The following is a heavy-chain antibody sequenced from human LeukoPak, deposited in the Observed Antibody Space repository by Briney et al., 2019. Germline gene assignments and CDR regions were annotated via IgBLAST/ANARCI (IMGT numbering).Heavy chain of an antibody. D-gene: IGHD3-10*01. V-gene: IGHV4-34*01. Sequence: SETLSLTCAVYGGSFSGYYRSWIRQPPGKGLEWIGEINHSGSTNYNPSLKSRVTISVDTSKNQFSLKLSSVTAADTAVYYCARGVRGVTPLDYWGQGTLVTVSS. CDR3: ARGVRGVTPLDY. CDR1: GGSFSGYY. CDR2: INHSGST. J-gene: IGHJ4*02.